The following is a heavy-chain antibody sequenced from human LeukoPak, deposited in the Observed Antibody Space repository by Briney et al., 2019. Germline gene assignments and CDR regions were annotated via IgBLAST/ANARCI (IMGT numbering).Heavy chain of an antibody. Sequence: APVKVSCKASGYTFTSYGISWVRQAPGQGLEWRGWISAYNGNTNYAQKLQGRVTMTTDTSTSTAYMELRSLRSDDTAVYYCARDRYYDSSGYRDYWGQGTLVTVSS. V-gene: IGHV1-18*01. CDR2: ISAYNGNT. CDR3: ARDRYYDSSGYRDY. D-gene: IGHD3-22*01. CDR1: GYTFTSYG. J-gene: IGHJ4*02.